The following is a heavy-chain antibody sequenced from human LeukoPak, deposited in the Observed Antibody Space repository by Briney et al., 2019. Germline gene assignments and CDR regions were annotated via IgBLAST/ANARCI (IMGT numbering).Heavy chain of an antibody. J-gene: IGHJ3*02. Sequence: SETLSLTCAVSGGSISSNNWWSWVRQPPGKGLEWIGEINQSGSASYNPSLKSRVTISVDTSKNQFSLKLSSVTAADNAVYYCARYSYGRDGNVWDALDIWGQGTMVTVSS. D-gene: IGHD5-24*01. V-gene: IGHV4-4*02. CDR3: ARYSYGRDGNVWDALDI. CDR2: INQSGSA. CDR1: GGSISSNNW.